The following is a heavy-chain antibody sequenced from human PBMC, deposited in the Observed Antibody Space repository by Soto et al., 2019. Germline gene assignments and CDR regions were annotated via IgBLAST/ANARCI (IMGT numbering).Heavy chain of an antibody. Sequence: GASVKVSCKASGYTFTSYDINWVRQATGQGLEWMGWMNPNSGNTGYAQKFQGRVTMTRNTSISTAYMELSSLRSEDTAVYYCARCGQLLWFGELLSNGIDVWGQGTTVTVSS. CDR3: ARCGQLLWFGELLSNGIDV. V-gene: IGHV1-8*01. D-gene: IGHD3-10*01. CDR1: GYTFTSYD. J-gene: IGHJ6*02. CDR2: MNPNSGNT.